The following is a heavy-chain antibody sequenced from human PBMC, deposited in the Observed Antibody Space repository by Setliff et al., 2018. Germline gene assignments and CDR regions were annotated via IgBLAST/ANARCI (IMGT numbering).Heavy chain of an antibody. CDR1: GFTFSSYW. Sequence: GGSLRLSCAASGFTFSSYWMAWVRQAPGKGLEWVANINQDGSQKYYVDSVKGRFTISRDNAKNSLYLQVNSLRVEDTALYYCARPGRSNYWDSFDYWGQGILVTVSS. CDR3: ARPGRSNYWDSFDY. J-gene: IGHJ4*02. V-gene: IGHV3-7*03. D-gene: IGHD3-10*01. CDR2: INQDGSQK.